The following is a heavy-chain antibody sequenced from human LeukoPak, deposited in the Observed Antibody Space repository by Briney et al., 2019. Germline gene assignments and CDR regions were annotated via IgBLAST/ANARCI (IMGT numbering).Heavy chain of an antibody. V-gene: IGHV4-59*12. Sequence: SETLSLTCTVSGGPISSYYWSWIRQPPGKGLEWIGYIYYSGSTNYNPSLKSRVTISVDTSKNQFSLKLSSVTAADTAVYYCARSAATVVTRTAFDIWGQGTMVTVSS. CDR1: GGPISSYY. CDR2: IYYSGST. J-gene: IGHJ3*02. D-gene: IGHD4-23*01. CDR3: ARSAATVVTRTAFDI.